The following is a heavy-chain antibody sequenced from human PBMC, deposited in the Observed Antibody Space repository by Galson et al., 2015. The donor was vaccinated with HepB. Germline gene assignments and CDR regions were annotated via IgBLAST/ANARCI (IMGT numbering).Heavy chain of an antibody. CDR3: AREGIAAAANPMDD. CDR1: GGTFSTYA. D-gene: IGHD6-13*01. J-gene: IGHJ4*02. Sequence: SVKVSCKASGGTFSTYAISWVRQAPGQGLEWMGGITPIFGTANYAQKFQGRVTITADESTSTAYMELSSLRFEDTAVYYCAREGIAAAANPMDDWGQGTQVTVSS. V-gene: IGHV1-69*13. CDR2: ITPIFGTA.